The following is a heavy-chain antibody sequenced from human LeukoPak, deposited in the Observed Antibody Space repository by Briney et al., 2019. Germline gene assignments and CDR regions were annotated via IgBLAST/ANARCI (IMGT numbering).Heavy chain of an antibody. CDR2: IYSGGST. D-gene: IGHD6-13*01. J-gene: IGHJ3*02. V-gene: IGHV3-53*01. CDR3: ARHRSSWANDAFDI. Sequence: GGSLRLSCAASGFTVSSNYMSWVRQAPGKGLEWVSVIYSGGSTYYADSVKGRFTISRDNSKNTLYLQMNSLRAEDTAVYYCARHRSSWANDAFDIWDQGTMVTVSS. CDR1: GFTVSSNY.